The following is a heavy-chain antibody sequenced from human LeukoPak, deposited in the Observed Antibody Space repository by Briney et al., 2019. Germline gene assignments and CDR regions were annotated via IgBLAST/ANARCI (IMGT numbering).Heavy chain of an antibody. CDR1: GFTFSNFA. CDR3: AKVQFNWGPIDY. V-gene: IGHV3-23*01. J-gene: IGHJ4*02. Sequence: GGSLRLSCAASGFTFSNFAIRWVRQVPGKGLEWVSSIHGSGDKTHYPDSVRGRFTVSRDNSKNTLYLQMNSLRVEDTATYFCAKVQFNWGPIDYWGQGTPVIVSS. D-gene: IGHD7-27*01. CDR2: IHGSGDKT.